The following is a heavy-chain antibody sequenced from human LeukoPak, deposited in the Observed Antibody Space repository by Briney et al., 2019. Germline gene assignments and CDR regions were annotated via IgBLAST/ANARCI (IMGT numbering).Heavy chain of an antibody. Sequence: SETLSLTCTVSGGSISSYYWSWIRQPPGKGLEWIGYIYYSGSTNYNPSLKSRVTISVDTSKNQFSLKLGSVTAADTAVYYCASRGYSYGYGFDYWGQGTLVTVSS. D-gene: IGHD5-18*01. CDR1: GGSISSYY. CDR3: ASRGYSYGYGFDY. J-gene: IGHJ4*02. V-gene: IGHV4-59*01. CDR2: IYYSGST.